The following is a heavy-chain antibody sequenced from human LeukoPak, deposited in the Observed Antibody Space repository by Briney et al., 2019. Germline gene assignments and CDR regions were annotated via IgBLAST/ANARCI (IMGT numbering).Heavy chain of an antibody. CDR1: GYTFTSYY. D-gene: IGHD2-15*01. V-gene: IGHV1-46*01. Sequence: ASVKVSCKASGYTFTSYYMHWVRQAPGQGLEWMGIINPSGGGTSYAQKFQGRVTMTRDTSTSTVYMELSSLRSEDTAVYYCARTRIGRGYFDYWGQGTLVTVSS. CDR3: ARTRIGRGYFDY. J-gene: IGHJ4*02. CDR2: INPSGGGT.